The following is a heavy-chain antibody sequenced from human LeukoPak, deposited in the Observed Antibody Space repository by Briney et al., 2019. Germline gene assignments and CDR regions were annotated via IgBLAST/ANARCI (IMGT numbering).Heavy chain of an antibody. D-gene: IGHD3-10*01. CDR2: ISGSGGST. CDR1: GFTFSSYA. V-gene: IGHV3-23*01. CDR3: ARGWFGELLYGYNWFDP. J-gene: IGHJ5*02. Sequence: PGGSLRLSCAASGFTFSSYAMSWVRQALGKGLEWVSAISGSGGSTYYADSVKGRFTISRDNSKNTLYLQMNSLRAEDTAVYYCARGWFGELLYGYNWFDPWGQGTLVTVSS.